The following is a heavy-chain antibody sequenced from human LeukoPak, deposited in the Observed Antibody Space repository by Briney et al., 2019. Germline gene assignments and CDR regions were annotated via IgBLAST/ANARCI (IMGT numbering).Heavy chain of an antibody. V-gene: IGHV3-21*01. D-gene: IGHD3-9*01. J-gene: IGHJ4*02. Sequence: GGSLRLSCTASGFIFSSYSMTWVRQAPGKGLEWVSLIGSTSAYTLYADSVKGRFTISRDNAKNSLYLQMNSLRAEDTAVYYCARGNYDILTGYFAGFDYWGQGTLVTVSS. CDR1: GFIFSSYS. CDR2: IGSTSAYT. CDR3: ARGNYDILTGYFAGFDY.